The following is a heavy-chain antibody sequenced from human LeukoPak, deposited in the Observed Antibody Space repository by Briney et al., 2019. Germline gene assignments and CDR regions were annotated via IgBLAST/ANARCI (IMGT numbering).Heavy chain of an antibody. CDR2: TIPIFGTA. D-gene: IGHD3-22*01. CDR1: GGTFSSYA. Sequence: SVKVSCRXSGGTFSSYAISWVRQAPGQGLEWMGRTIPIFGTANYAQKFQGRVTITTDESTSTAYMELSSLRSEDTAVYYCARHVGYYYDSSGYGFFDYWGQGTLVTVSS. CDR3: ARHVGYYYDSSGYGFFDY. J-gene: IGHJ4*02. V-gene: IGHV1-69*05.